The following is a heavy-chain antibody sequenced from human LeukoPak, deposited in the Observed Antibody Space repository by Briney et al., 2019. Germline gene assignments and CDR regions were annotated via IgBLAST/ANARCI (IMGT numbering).Heavy chain of an antibody. CDR3: ARDSGRYDFWSGSIDY. V-gene: IGHV4-59*01. Sequence: NPSETLSLTCTVSGGSISSYYWSWIRQPPGKGLEWIGYIYCSGSTNYNPSLKSRVTISVDTSKNQFSLKLSSVTAADTAVYYCARDSGRYDFWSGSIDYWGQGTLVTVSS. J-gene: IGHJ4*02. D-gene: IGHD3-3*01. CDR1: GGSISSYY. CDR2: IYCSGST.